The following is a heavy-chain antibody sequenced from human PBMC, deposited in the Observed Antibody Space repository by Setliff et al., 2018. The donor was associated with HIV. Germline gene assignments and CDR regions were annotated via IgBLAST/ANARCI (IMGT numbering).Heavy chain of an antibody. CDR1: GGTFSRNA. D-gene: IGHD6-19*01. Sequence: ASVKVSCKASGGTFSRNAISWVRQAPGQGLEWMGGIIPILGIASYAQKFQGRVTITADKSTGTAYMELSSLRSEGTAIYYCAGGFGQWLETNYYYYMDVWGKGTTVTVSS. J-gene: IGHJ6*03. V-gene: IGHV1-69*10. CDR2: IIPILGIA. CDR3: AGGFGQWLETNYYYYMDV.